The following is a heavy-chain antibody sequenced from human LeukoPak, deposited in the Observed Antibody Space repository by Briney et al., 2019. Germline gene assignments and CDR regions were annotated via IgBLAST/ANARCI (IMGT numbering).Heavy chain of an antibody. D-gene: IGHD3-22*01. CDR2: IYYRGST. CDR3: ARACYYASSGYYYAELDY. Sequence: SETLSLTCAVSGCSISSGDYYWSWIRQPPGKGPEWVVCIYYRGSTYYNSSLKSRVPISVDTSQHQFSLKLRSVTDADTAVYYCARACYYASSGYYYAELDYWGQGTLVTVSS. V-gene: IGHV4-30-4*01. CDR1: GCSISSGDYY. J-gene: IGHJ4*02.